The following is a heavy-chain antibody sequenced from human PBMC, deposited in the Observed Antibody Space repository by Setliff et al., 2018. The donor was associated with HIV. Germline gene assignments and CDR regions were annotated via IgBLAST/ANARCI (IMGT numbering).Heavy chain of an antibody. V-gene: IGHV3-15*01. D-gene: IGHD3-10*01. CDR1: GFVFDDAW. Sequence: GGSLRLSCVGSGFVFDDAWMTWIRQAPGQGLEWVGRIKSRAEGGTADYNPSVRGRFTISREDSKNTLYLHLNNLKIEDTATYFCTIYGRRPPRQEVNFWGHGTLVTVS. CDR3: TIYGRRPPRQEVNF. J-gene: IGHJ4*01. CDR2: IKSRAEGGTA.